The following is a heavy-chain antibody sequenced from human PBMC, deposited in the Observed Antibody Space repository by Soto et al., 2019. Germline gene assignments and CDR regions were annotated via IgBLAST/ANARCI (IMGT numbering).Heavy chain of an antibody. J-gene: IGHJ5*02. Sequence: GGSLRLSCAASGFTFSGSAMHWVRQASGKGLEWVGRIRSKANSYATAYAASVKGRFTISRDDSKNTAYLQMNSLKTEDTAVYYCTRLEFGDYSNYDFSWFDPWGQGTLVTVSS. V-gene: IGHV3-73*01. D-gene: IGHD4-4*01. CDR3: TRLEFGDYSNYDFSWFDP. CDR1: GFTFSGSA. CDR2: IRSKANSYAT.